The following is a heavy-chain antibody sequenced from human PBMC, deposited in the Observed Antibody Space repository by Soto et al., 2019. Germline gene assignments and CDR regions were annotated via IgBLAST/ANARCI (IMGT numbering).Heavy chain of an antibody. CDR2: TYYRSKWYN. CDR1: VDIVSSNSAA. J-gene: IGHJ4*02. D-gene: IGHD1-26*01. Sequence: SQTLSLTCAISVDIVSSNSAAWNCIRQSPSRGLEWLGRTYYRSKWYNDYAISVKSRITINPDTSKNQFSLQLNSVTPEDTAVYYCARIVGATADYWGQGTLVTVSS. CDR3: ARIVGATADY. V-gene: IGHV6-1*01.